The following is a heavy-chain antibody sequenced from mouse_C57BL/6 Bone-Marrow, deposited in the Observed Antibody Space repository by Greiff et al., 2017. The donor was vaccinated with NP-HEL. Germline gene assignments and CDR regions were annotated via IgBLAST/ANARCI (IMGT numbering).Heavy chain of an antibody. CDR3: LLYGSPFYYFDY. V-gene: IGHV1-63*01. D-gene: IGHD1-1*01. CDR1: GYTFTNYW. CDR2: IYPGGGYT. J-gene: IGHJ2*01. Sequence: VQLQQSGAELVRPGTSVKMSCKASGYTFTNYWIGWAKQRPGHGLEWIGDIYPGGGYTNYNEQFKGKATLTADKSSSTAYMQFSSLTSEDSAIYYCLLYGSPFYYFDYWGQGTTLTVSS.